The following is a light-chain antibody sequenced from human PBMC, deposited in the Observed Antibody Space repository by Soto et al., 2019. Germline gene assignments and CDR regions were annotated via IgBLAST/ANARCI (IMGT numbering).Light chain of an antibody. J-gene: IGLJ3*02. V-gene: IGLV2-14*01. Sequence: QSALTQPASVSGSPGQSITISCTGPSSDVGGYNYVSWYQQHPGKAPKLMIYEVSNRPSGVSNRFSGSKSGNTASLTISGLQAEDEADYYCSSYTSGSTWVFGGGTKVTVL. CDR1: SSDVGGYNY. CDR3: SSYTSGSTWV. CDR2: EVS.